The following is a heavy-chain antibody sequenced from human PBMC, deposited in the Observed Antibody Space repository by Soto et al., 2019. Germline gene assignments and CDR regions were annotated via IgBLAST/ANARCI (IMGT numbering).Heavy chain of an antibody. CDR1: GFTFSNSG. J-gene: IGHJ6*02. V-gene: IGHV3-23*01. D-gene: IGHD1-1*01. CDR2: IGPSGDT. Sequence: EVQLLESGGDLVQPGGSLRLVCAASGFTFSNSGMRWVRQAPGQGLEWVSSIGPSGDTYYSDAVKGRFTTSSDISKKTRFLQMDSLGAEDTAPYYCAKLPHNSYCNVMDVWGHGTTVPVSS. CDR3: AKLPHNSYCNVMDV.